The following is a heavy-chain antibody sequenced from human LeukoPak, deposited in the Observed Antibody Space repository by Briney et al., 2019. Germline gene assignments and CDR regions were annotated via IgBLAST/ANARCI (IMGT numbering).Heavy chain of an antibody. CDR1: GFTLSSYA. CDR3: AKDIGYYYDSSGYPEDY. J-gene: IGHJ4*02. V-gene: IGHV3-23*01. CDR2: ISGSGGST. Sequence: GGSLRLSCAASGFTLSSYAMSWVRQAPGKGLEWVSAISGSGGSTYYADSVKGRFTISRDNSKDTLYLQMNSLRAEDTAVYYCAKDIGYYYDSSGYPEDYWGQGTLVTVSS. D-gene: IGHD3-22*01.